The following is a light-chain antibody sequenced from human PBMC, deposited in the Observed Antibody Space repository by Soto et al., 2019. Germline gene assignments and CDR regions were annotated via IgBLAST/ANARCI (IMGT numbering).Light chain of an antibody. CDR3: QQSYSTPWT. J-gene: IGKJ1*01. CDR2: AAA. V-gene: IGKV1-39*01. CDR1: QSISNY. Sequence: DIQMTQSPSSLSASVGDRVIITCRSSQSISNYLNWYQQKPGEAPNLLIYAAASLQSGVPSRFIGSGSGTDFTLTIGSLQPEDFATYYCQQSYSTPWTFGQGAKVEIK.